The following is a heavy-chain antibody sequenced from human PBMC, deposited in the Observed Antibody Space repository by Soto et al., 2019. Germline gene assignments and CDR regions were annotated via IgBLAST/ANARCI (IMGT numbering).Heavy chain of an antibody. CDR2: VSPMFRAA. CDR3: ARDYGQWPAIYDGLDV. CDR1: GGTFSTYA. Sequence: QVQLVQSGAEVKKPGSSVKVSCKASGGTFSTYAINLVRQAPGQGLEWMGGVSPMFRAANFAQKFLGRVTITVDEYSSTAYMELNSLRSEDTAMYYCARDYGQWPAIYDGLDVWGQGTTVPVSS. J-gene: IGHJ6*02. V-gene: IGHV1-69*01. D-gene: IGHD6-19*01.